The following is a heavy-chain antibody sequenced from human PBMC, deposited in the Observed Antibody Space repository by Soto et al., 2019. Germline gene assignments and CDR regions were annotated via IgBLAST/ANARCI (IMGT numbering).Heavy chain of an antibody. CDR1: GGSFSGYY. CDR2: INHSGST. D-gene: IGHD6-6*01. V-gene: IGHV4-34*01. Sequence: SETLSLTCAVYGGSFSGYYWSWIRQPPGKGLEWIGEINHSGSTNYNPSLKSRVTISVDTSKNQFSLKLSSVTAADTAVYYCATSRPNLRPFDYWGQGTLVTVSS. CDR3: ATSRPNLRPFDY. J-gene: IGHJ4*02.